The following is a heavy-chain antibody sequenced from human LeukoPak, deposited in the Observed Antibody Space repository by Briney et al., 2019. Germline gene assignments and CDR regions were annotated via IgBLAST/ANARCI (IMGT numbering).Heavy chain of an antibody. CDR1: GYTITIYA. Sequence: GASVKVSCKASGYTITIYAMHWVRQAPGQRLEWMGWINAGNGNTKYSQKFQGRVTITRDTSASTAYMELSSLRSEDTAVYYCARDSPLKDAFDIWGQGTMVTVSS. V-gene: IGHV1-3*01. CDR2: INAGNGNT. J-gene: IGHJ3*02. CDR3: ARDSPLKDAFDI.